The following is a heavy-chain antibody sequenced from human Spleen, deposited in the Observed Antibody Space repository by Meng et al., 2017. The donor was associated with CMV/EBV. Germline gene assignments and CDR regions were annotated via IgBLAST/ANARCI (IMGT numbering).Heavy chain of an antibody. Sequence: ASVKVSCKASGYTFTSYGISWVRQAPGQGLEWMGWISGYNGDTDYAQKLQGRFTMTRDTSTRTAYMELRSLRSDDTAVYYCGRSVEMTTIYDYWGQGTLVTVSS. CDR2: ISGYNGDT. CDR3: GRSVEMTTIYDY. J-gene: IGHJ4*02. CDR1: GYTFTSYG. V-gene: IGHV1-18*01. D-gene: IGHD5-24*01.